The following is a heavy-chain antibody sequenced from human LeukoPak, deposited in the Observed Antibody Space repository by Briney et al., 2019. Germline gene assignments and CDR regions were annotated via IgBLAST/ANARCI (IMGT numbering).Heavy chain of an antibody. D-gene: IGHD5-18*01. CDR3: ARSQYSYGPPQNYFDY. V-gene: IGHV4-38-2*02. CDR2: IYHSGST. CDR1: GYSISSGYY. J-gene: IGHJ4*02. Sequence: SETLSLTCTVSGYSISSGYYWGWIRQPPGKGLEWIGSIYHSGSTYYNPSLKSRVTISVDTSKNQFSLKLSSVTAADTAVYYCARSQYSYGPPQNYFDYWGQGTLVTVSS.